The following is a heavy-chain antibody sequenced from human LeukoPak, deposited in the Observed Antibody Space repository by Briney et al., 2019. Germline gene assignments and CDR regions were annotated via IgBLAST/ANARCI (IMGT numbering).Heavy chain of an antibody. Sequence: GGSLRLSCAASGFTFDDYAMHWVRQAPGKGLEWVSGISWNSGSIGYADSVKGRFTISRDNAKNSLYLQMNSLRAEDTALYYCAKLCKYCGGDGAARDYWGQGTLVTVSS. J-gene: IGHJ4*02. CDR3: AKLCKYCGGDGAARDY. D-gene: IGHD2-21*02. CDR2: ISWNSGSI. CDR1: GFTFDDYA. V-gene: IGHV3-9*01.